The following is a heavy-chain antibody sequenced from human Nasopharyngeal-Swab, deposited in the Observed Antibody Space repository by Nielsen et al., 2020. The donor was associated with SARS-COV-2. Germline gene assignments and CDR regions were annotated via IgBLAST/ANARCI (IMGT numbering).Heavy chain of an antibody. CDR2: ISYDGSNK. CDR3: ASAYGGSYWYFDL. Sequence: GESLKISCAASGFTFSSYAMHCVRQAPGKGLEWVAVISYDGSNKYYADSVKGRFTISRDNSKNTLYLQMNSLRAEDTAVYYCASAYGGSYWYFDLWGRGTRVTVSS. J-gene: IGHJ2*01. CDR1: GFTFSSYA. V-gene: IGHV3-30-3*01. D-gene: IGHD4-23*01.